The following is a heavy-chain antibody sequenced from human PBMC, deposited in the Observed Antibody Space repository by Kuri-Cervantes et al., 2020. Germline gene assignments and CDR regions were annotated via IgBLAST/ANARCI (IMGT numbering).Heavy chain of an antibody. J-gene: IGHJ4*02. Sequence: GEPLKISCAASGFTFSSYGMHWVRQAPGKGLEWVAVISYDGSNKYYADSVKGRFTISRDNSKNTLYLQMNSLRAEDTAVYYCARDPSYYDSSGYFDYWGQGTLVTVSS. D-gene: IGHD3-22*01. CDR2: ISYDGSNK. CDR1: GFTFSSYG. V-gene: IGHV3-30*19. CDR3: ARDPSYYDSSGYFDY.